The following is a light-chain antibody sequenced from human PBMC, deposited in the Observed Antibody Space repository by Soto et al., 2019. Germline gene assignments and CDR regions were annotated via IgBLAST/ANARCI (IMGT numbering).Light chain of an antibody. CDR3: SSYTNRNGWV. Sequence: QSALTQPASVSGSPGQSISISCTGTGSDVGGYNFVSWYQQHPGKAPKLMISEVANRPSGISDRFSASKAGNTAYLAISGLQPDDEADYYCSSYTNRNGWVFGGGTKLTVL. CDR2: EVA. CDR1: GSDVGGYNF. V-gene: IGLV2-14*01. J-gene: IGLJ3*02.